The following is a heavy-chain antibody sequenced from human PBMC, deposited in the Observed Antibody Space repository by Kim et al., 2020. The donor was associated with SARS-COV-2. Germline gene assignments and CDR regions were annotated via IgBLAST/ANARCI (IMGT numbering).Heavy chain of an antibody. J-gene: IGHJ3*02. CDR2: GSEK. V-gene: IGHV3-7*01. Sequence: GSEKYGVDSVKGRFTVSRDNAKNSLFLQMNNLRPEDTAVYYCATGIAFDIWGQGTKVTVSS. CDR3: ATGIAFDI.